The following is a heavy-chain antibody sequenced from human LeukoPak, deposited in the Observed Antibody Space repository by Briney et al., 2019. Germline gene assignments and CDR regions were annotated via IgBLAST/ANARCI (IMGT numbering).Heavy chain of an antibody. D-gene: IGHD3-22*01. CDR3: ARDPGYYDSSGYYYLSAFDI. CDR2: IYYSGST. V-gene: IGHV4-30-4*01. J-gene: IGHJ3*02. CDR1: GGSISSGDYY. Sequence: SQTLSLTCTVSGGSISSGDYYWSWIRQPPGKGLEWIGYIYYSGSTYYSPSLKSRVTISVDTSKNQFSLKLSSVTAADTAVYYCARDPGYYDSSGYYYLSAFDIWGQGTMVTVSS.